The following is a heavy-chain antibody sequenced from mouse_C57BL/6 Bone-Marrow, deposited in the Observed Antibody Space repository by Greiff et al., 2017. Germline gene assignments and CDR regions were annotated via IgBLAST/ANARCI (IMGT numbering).Heavy chain of an antibody. CDR2: INPYNGGT. V-gene: IGHV1-19*01. Sequence: VQLQQSGPVLVKPGASVKMSCKASGYTFTDYYMNWVKQSHGKSLEWIGVINPYNGGTSYNQKFKGKATLTVDKSSSTAYMELNSLTSEDSAVYYCARWRFMITDWFADWGQGTLVTVSA. CDR1: GYTFTDYY. J-gene: IGHJ3*01. CDR3: ARWRFMITDWFAD. D-gene: IGHD2-4*01.